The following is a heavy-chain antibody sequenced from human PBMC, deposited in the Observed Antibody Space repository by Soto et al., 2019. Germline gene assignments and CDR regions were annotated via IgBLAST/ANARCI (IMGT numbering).Heavy chain of an antibody. CDR3: ARDRRLITMVRGVSLWFDP. J-gene: IGHJ5*02. Sequence: ASETLSLTCSVSGVSISSGAYYWSWIRQPPGKGLEWIGYIYYSGSTYYNSSLKSRVTISVDTSKNQFSLKLSSVTAADTAVYYCARDRRLITMVRGVSLWFDPWGQGTLVTVSS. CDR1: GVSISSGAYY. CDR2: IYYSGST. V-gene: IGHV4-30-4*01. D-gene: IGHD3-10*01.